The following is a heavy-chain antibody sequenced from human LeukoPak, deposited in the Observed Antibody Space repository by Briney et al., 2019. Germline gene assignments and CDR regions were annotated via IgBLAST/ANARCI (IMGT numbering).Heavy chain of an antibody. Sequence: SKTLSLTCSVSGGSVSSYYWTWIRQPAGKGLEWIGRIYPSGTTHYNPSLKSRVTMSVDTSKNQFSLKVTSVTAADTAVYYCADDFGDWGQGTLVTVSS. CDR3: ADDFGD. CDR1: GGSVSSYY. J-gene: IGHJ4*02. V-gene: IGHV4-4*07. D-gene: IGHD4-17*01. CDR2: IYPSGTT.